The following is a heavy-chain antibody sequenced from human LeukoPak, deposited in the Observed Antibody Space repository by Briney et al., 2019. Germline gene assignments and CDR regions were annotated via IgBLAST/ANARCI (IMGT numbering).Heavy chain of an antibody. D-gene: IGHD2-15*01. Sequence: ASVKVSCKTSGYTFTSYGISWVRQAPGQGLEWMGWISAYNGNTNYAQKLQGRVTMTRDTSTSTVYMELTSLRSEDTAIYYCARTSGRTEGNWFDPWGQGTLVTVSS. J-gene: IGHJ5*02. CDR2: ISAYNGNT. V-gene: IGHV1-18*01. CDR1: GYTFTSYG. CDR3: ARTSGRTEGNWFDP.